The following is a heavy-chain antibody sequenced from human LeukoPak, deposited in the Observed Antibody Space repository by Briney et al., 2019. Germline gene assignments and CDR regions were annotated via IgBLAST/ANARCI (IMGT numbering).Heavy chain of an antibody. CDR2: IYYSGST. Sequence: SETLSLTCTVSGGSISSYYWSWIRQPPGKGLEWIGYIYYSGSTNYNPSLKSRVTISVDTSKNQFSLKLSSVTAADTAVYYCARRGYCGGDCYSPYGNFDYWGQGTLVTVSS. D-gene: IGHD2-21*02. CDR1: GGSISSYY. V-gene: IGHV4-59*08. CDR3: ARRGYCGGDCYSPYGNFDY. J-gene: IGHJ4*02.